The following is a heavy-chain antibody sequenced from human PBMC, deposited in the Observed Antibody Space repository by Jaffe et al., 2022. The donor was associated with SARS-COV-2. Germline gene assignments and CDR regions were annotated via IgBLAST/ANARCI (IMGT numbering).Heavy chain of an antibody. D-gene: IGHD2-15*01. Sequence: QVQLQQWGAGLLKPSETLSLTCAVYGGSFSGYYWSWIRQPPGKGLEWIGEINHSGSTNYNPSLKSRVTISVDTSKNQFSLKLSSVTAADTAVYYCARRYCSGGSCYSSWGQGTLVTVSS. CDR3: ARRYCSGGSCYSS. J-gene: IGHJ4*02. V-gene: IGHV4-34*01. CDR1: GGSFSGYY. CDR2: INHSGST.